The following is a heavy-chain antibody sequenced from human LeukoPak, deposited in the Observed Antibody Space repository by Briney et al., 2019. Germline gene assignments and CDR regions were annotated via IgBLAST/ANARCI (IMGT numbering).Heavy chain of an antibody. D-gene: IGHD6-13*01. J-gene: IGHJ4*02. V-gene: IGHV3-9*01. CDR3: AKDIALWRIAAAGPLDY. Sequence: GGSLRLSCAASGFTFDDYAMHWVRQAPGKGLEWVSGISWNSGSIGYADSVKGRFTISRDNAKNSLYLQMNSLRAEDTALYYCAKDIALWRIAAAGPLDYWGQGTLVTVSS. CDR1: GFTFDDYA. CDR2: ISWNSGSI.